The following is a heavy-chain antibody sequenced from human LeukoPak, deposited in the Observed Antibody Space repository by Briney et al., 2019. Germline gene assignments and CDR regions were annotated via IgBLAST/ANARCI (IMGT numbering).Heavy chain of an antibody. D-gene: IGHD6-13*01. CDR1: GFAVSRNY. Sequence: GGSLRLSCAASGFAVSRNYLTWVRQAPGKGLEWVSVIYSDGSTFYADSVKGRFIISRDNAKNSLYLQMDSLRAEDTAVYYCARDNIGASGTNVWGQGTTVTVSS. CDR3: ARDNIGASGTNV. J-gene: IGHJ6*02. V-gene: IGHV3-53*01. CDR2: IYSDGST.